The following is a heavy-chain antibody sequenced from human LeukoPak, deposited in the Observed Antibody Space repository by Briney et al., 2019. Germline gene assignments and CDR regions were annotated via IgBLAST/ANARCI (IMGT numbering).Heavy chain of an antibody. D-gene: IGHD1-26*01. CDR1: GFTFSTYV. Sequence: GGSLRLSCSVSGFTFSTYVMHWVRQAPGKGLEWVAVISYDGSNKYYADSVKGRFTISRDNSKNTLYLQMNSLRAEDTAVYYCARAIRIGAPSVNWGQGTLVTVSS. CDR3: ARAIRIGAPSVN. CDR2: ISYDGSNK. J-gene: IGHJ4*02. V-gene: IGHV3-30*04.